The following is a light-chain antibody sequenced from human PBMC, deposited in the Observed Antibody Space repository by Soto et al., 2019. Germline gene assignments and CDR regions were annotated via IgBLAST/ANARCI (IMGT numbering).Light chain of an antibody. J-gene: IGKJ4*01. CDR2: AAS. CDR1: ETISLY. Sequence: DFQMTQSPSSLSASVGDRVTIGCRANETISLYLNWYQQRPGKAPKLLIFAASQLQSGVPSRFSGGGSGTVFTLTINSLQPEDFATYFCQQSYTIPPTFGGGTKVEV. CDR3: QQSYTIPPT. V-gene: IGKV1-39*01.